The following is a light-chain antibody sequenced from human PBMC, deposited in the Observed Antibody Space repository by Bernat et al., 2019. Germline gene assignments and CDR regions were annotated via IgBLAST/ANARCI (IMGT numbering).Light chain of an antibody. CDR2: KAP. Sequence: PLTPSPSTLSASVGDRVTITCRASQSISTWLACYQQNPGKAPKLLIYKAPSLESGVPSRFSGSGSGTEFTLTTDSLQPDDFATYFCQQYSSLPYTFGQGTKLEIK. CDR1: QSISTW. J-gene: IGKJ2*01. V-gene: IGKV1-5*03. CDR3: QQYSSLPYT.